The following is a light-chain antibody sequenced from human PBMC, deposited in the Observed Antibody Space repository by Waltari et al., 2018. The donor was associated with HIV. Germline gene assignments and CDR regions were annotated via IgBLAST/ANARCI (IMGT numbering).Light chain of an antibody. J-gene: IGLJ3*02. Sequence: QSVLTQPPSVSGAPGPRVTIPCNGSRSNFGAGYAVPWYQQFPGTAPKLLIYDDNNRPSGVPARFSGSKSGTSASLAITGLQAADEADYYCQSYDNSLSGWVFGGGTKLTVL. V-gene: IGLV1-40*01. CDR1: RSNFGAGYA. CDR2: DDN. CDR3: QSYDNSLSGWV.